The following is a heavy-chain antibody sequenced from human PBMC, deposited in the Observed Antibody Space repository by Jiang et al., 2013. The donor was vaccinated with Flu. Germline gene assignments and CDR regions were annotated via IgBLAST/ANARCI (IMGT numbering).Heavy chain of an antibody. J-gene: IGHJ4*02. CDR2: IYYSGYT. CDR1: GGSISSRTYY. D-gene: IGHD3-10*01. V-gene: IGHV4-39*01. CDR3: ARLHYGLQSLFDY. Sequence: GPGLVKPSETLSLTCTVSGGSISSRTYYWGWIRQPPGKGLEWIGTIYYSGYTYYTPSLKSRVTISVDRSMNQFSLQLSSVTAADTAVYYCARLHYGLQSLFDYWGQGTLVTVSS.